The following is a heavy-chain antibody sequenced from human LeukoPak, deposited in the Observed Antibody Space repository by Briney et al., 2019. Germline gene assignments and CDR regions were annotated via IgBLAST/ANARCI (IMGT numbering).Heavy chain of an antibody. CDR3: ARWARYGDYPDAFDI. CDR1: GGSFSGYY. CDR2: INHSGST. D-gene: IGHD4-17*01. J-gene: IGHJ3*02. V-gene: IGHV4-34*01. Sequence: SETLSLTCAVYGGSFSGYYWSWIRQPPGKGLEWIGEINHSGSTNYNPSLKSRVTISVDTSKNQFSLKLSSVTAADTAVYHCARWARYGDYPDAFDIWGQGTMVTVSS.